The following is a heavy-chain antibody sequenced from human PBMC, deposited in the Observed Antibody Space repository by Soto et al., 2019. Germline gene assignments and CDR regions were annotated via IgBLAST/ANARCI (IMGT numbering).Heavy chain of an antibody. CDR3: ARSQTTVTSYDY. Sequence: SETLSLTCTVSGGSISSSTYYWGWMRQPPGKGLEWIASFFIGGNTYYNPSLKSRVTISVDRSKSQFSLKLSSVTAADTAVYYCARSQTTVTSYDYWGQGTLVTVSS. V-gene: IGHV4-39*07. J-gene: IGHJ4*02. D-gene: IGHD4-17*01. CDR1: GGSISSSTYY. CDR2: FFIGGNT.